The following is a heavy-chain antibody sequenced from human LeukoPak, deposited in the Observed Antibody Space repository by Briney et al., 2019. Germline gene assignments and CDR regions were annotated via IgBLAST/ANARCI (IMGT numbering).Heavy chain of an antibody. V-gene: IGHV4-59*01. CDR3: ARGAKLTRWFDP. Sequence: PSETLSLTCTVSGGSISSYYWSWIRQPPGKGLEWIGSIYYSGSTNYNPSLKSRVTISVDTSKNQFSLKLSSVTAADTAVYYCARGAKLTRWFDPWGQGTLVTVSS. CDR1: GGSISSYY. J-gene: IGHJ5*02. CDR2: IYYSGST. D-gene: IGHD1-14*01.